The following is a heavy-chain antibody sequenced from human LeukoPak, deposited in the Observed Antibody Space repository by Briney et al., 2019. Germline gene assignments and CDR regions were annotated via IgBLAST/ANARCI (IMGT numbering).Heavy chain of an antibody. CDR3: ARGRYGYYDSSSYYET. CDR2: MNTNSGNT. D-gene: IGHD3-22*01. CDR1: GYTFTSYD. J-gene: IGHJ4*02. Sequence: GASVKVSCKASGYTFTSYDINWVRQATGQGLEWMGWMNTNSGNTGYAQKFQGRVTMTRNTSISTAYMELSSLRSEDTAVYYCARGRYGYYDSSSYYETWGQGTLVTVSS. V-gene: IGHV1-8*01.